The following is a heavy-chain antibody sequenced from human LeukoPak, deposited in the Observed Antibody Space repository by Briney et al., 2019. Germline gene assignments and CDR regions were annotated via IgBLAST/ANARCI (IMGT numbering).Heavy chain of an antibody. J-gene: IGHJ4*02. CDR1: GFTFSDHY. D-gene: IGHD1-26*01. V-gene: IGHV3-72*01. CDR3: VRGPIVGSRGVTGSISFYYYDC. CDR2: TRNKAKSYTT. Sequence: GGSLRLSCAASGFTFSDHYMDWVRQAPGKGLEWVARTRNKAKSYTTEYAASVKGRFTISRDDSRNSLYLQMNSLKIEDTAVYYCVRGPIVGSRGVTGSISFYYYDCWGQGTLVTVSS.